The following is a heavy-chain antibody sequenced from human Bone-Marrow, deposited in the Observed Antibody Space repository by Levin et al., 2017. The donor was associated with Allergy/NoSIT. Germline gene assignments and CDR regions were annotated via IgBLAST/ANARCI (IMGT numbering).Heavy chain of an antibody. Sequence: SETLSLTCTVSGASVSSGRFYWGWARQSPEKGLEYLGYVSYNGATNHNPSLKSRLTISSDTSKNQISLRLTSVTAADTAVYYCARTSSFYGMDVWGQGTTVTVS. CDR2: VSYNGAT. D-gene: IGHD2-2*01. V-gene: IGHV4-61*01. CDR1: GASVSSGRFY. CDR3: ARTSSFYGMDV. J-gene: IGHJ6*02.